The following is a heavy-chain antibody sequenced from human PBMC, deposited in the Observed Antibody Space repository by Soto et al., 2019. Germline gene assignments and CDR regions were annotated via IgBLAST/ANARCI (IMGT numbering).Heavy chain of an antibody. V-gene: IGHV1-2*04. J-gene: IGHJ6*02. CDR1: GYTFTGYY. Sequence: ASVKVSCKASGYTFTGYYMHWVRQAPGQGLEWMGWINPNSGGTNYAQKFQGWVTMTRDTSISTAYMELSRLRSDDTAVYYCARREYCSSTSCYAGDYGMDVWGQGTTVTVSS. D-gene: IGHD2-2*01. CDR3: ARREYCSSTSCYAGDYGMDV. CDR2: INPNSGGT.